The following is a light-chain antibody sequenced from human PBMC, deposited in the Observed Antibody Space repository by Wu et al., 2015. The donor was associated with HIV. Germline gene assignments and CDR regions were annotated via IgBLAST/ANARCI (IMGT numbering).Light chain of an antibody. CDR3: QQYGSSPWT. J-gene: IGKJ1*01. CDR2: GAS. Sequence: EIVMTQSPATLSVSPGERATLSCRASQSVGSNLAWYQHKPGQAPRLLIYGASTRATGIPAKFSGSGSGTEFTLTISRLEPEDSAVYYCQQYGSSPWTFGQGTKVEIK. CDR1: QSVGSN. V-gene: IGKV3-15*01.